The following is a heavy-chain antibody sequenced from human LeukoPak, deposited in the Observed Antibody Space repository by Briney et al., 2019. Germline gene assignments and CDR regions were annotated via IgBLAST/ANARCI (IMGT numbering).Heavy chain of an antibody. D-gene: IGHD2-2*01. CDR2: IRYDGSNK. Sequence: GGSLRLSCAASGFTFSSYGMHWVRQAPGKGLEWVAFIRYDGSNKYYADSVKGRFTISRDNSKNTLYLQMNSLRAEDTAVYYCAKGPLRYCSSTSCPSLFNPWGQGTLVTVSS. V-gene: IGHV3-30*02. CDR1: GFTFSSYG. CDR3: AKGPLRYCSSTSCPSLFNP. J-gene: IGHJ5*02.